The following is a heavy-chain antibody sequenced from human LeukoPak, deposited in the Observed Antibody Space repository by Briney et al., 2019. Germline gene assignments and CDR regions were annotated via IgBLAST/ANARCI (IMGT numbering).Heavy chain of an antibody. D-gene: IGHD6-13*01. CDR3: ARARSRIAAAGPYYYYGMDV. Sequence: WASVKVSCKASGGTFSSYAISWVRQAPGQGLEWMGGIIPIFGTANYAQKFQGRVTITADESTSTAYMGLSSLRSEDTAVYYCARARSRIAAAGPYYYYGMDVWGQGTTVTVSS. J-gene: IGHJ6*02. V-gene: IGHV1-69*13. CDR2: IIPIFGTA. CDR1: GGTFSSYA.